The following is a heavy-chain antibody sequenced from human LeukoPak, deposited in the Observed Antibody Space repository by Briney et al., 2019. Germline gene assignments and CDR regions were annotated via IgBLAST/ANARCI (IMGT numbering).Heavy chain of an antibody. CDR1: GGTFSSYA. CDR3: AREGPQTGTTGAFDI. CDR2: IIPIFGTA. D-gene: IGHD1-7*01. Sequence: SVKVSCKASGGTFSSYAISWVRQAPGQGLEWMGGIIPIFGTANYAQKFQGRVTITADESTSTAYMELSSLRSEDTAVYYCAREGPQTGTTGAFDIWGQGTMVTVSS. V-gene: IGHV1-69*13. J-gene: IGHJ3*02.